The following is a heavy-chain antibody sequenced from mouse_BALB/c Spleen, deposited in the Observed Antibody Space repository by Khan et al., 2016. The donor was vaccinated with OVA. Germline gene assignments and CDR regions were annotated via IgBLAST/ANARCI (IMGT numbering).Heavy chain of an antibody. CDR3: ARTARINY. Sequence: EVQLQESGPGLVKPSQSLSLTCTVTGYSITSGYGWNWSRQLPGNKLEWMGYISYSGSTNYNQSLKSRISITRDKSKNQFFLQLNSVTTEDTAAYSCARTARINYWGQGTTLTVSS. J-gene: IGHJ2*01. CDR1: GYSITSGYG. V-gene: IGHV3-2*02. CDR2: ISYSGST. D-gene: IGHD1-2*01.